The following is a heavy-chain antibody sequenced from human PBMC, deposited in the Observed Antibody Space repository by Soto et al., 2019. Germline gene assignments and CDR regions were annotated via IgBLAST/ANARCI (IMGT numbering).Heavy chain of an antibody. J-gene: IGHJ4*02. Sequence: SVKVSCKTSGYTFSAYYVHCSRLAPGRGFQWLGWINPSNEITAFSQFFQGRVTMTRDTSISTAYMELSRLRSDDTAVYYCARGAQDGYNSRGFDYWGQGTLVTVSS. CDR3: ARGAQDGYNSRGFDY. CDR1: GYTFSAYY. V-gene: IGHV1-2*02. D-gene: IGHD5-12*01. CDR2: INPSNEIT.